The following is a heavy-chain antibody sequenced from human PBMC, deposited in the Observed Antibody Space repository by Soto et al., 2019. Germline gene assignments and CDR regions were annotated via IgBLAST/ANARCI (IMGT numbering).Heavy chain of an antibody. CDR2: IWYDGSNK. CDR3: ARDEWFGELYYYYYGMDV. V-gene: IGHV3-33*01. CDR1: GFTFSSYG. Sequence: GGSLRLSCAASGFTFSSYGMHWVRQAPGKGLEWVAVIWYDGSNKYYADSVKGRFTISRDNSKNTLYLQMNSLRAEDTAVYYCARDEWFGELYYYYYGMDVWGQGTTVTVSS. J-gene: IGHJ6*02. D-gene: IGHD3-10*01.